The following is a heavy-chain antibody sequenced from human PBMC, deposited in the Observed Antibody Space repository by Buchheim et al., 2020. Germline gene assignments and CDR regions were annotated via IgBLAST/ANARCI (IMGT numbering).Heavy chain of an antibody. Sequence: EVQLVESGGGLVQPGGSLRLSCAASGFTFSSYWMSWVRQAPGKGLEWVANIKQDGSEKYYVDSVKGRFIISRDNVKNELYLQMNSLRAEDTAVYYCARDYHGDYGYYFDYWGQGTL. D-gene: IGHD4-17*01. CDR1: GFTFSSYW. J-gene: IGHJ4*02. CDR3: ARDYHGDYGYYFDY. CDR2: IKQDGSEK. V-gene: IGHV3-7*01.